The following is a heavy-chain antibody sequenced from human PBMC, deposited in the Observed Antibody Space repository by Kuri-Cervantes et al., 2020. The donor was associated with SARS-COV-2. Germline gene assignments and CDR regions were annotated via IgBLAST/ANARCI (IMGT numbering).Heavy chain of an antibody. CDR1: GFTFSSYA. Sequence: ESLKISCAASGFTFSSYAMSWVRQAPGKGLEWVSAISGSGGSTYYADSVKGRFTISRDNSKNTLYLQMNSLRAEDTAVYYCAKVNIAAAGSKHFQHWGQGTLVTVSS. J-gene: IGHJ1*01. D-gene: IGHD6-13*01. CDR3: AKVNIAAAGSKHFQH. CDR2: ISGSGGST. V-gene: IGHV3-23*01.